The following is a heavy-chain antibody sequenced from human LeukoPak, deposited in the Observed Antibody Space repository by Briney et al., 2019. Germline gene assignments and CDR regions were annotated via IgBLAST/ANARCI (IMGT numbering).Heavy chain of an antibody. Sequence: GGSLRLSCAASGFTFSSYAMTWVRQAPGKGLEWASSISGNGGNTYYAGSVKGRFTISRDNSKNTLYLQMNSLRAEDRAVYYCAKQYSDFWSGNPNWGQGTLVTVSS. D-gene: IGHD3/OR15-3a*01. V-gene: IGHV3-23*01. CDR2: ISGNGGNT. CDR3: AKQYSDFWSGNPN. J-gene: IGHJ4*02. CDR1: GFTFSSYA.